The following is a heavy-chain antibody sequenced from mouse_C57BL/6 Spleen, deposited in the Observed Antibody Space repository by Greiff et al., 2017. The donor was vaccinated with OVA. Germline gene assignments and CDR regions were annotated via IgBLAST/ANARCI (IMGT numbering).Heavy chain of an antibody. CDR1: GFSFNTYA. CDR3: VRHFVLYYGSSYGYFDV. Sequence: EVQLVESGGGLVQPKGSLKLSCAASGFSFNTYAMNWVRQAPGKGLEWVARIRSKSNNYATYYADSVKDRFTISRDDSESMLYLQMNNLKTEDTAMYYCVRHFVLYYGSSYGYFDVWGTGTTVTVSS. D-gene: IGHD1-1*01. CDR2: IRSKSNNYAT. J-gene: IGHJ1*03. V-gene: IGHV10-1*01.